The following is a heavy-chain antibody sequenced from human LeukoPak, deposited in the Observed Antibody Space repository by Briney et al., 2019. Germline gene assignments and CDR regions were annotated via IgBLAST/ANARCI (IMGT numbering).Heavy chain of an antibody. CDR2: ISWNSGSL. J-gene: IGHJ4*02. CDR1: GFTFDDYA. V-gene: IGHV3-9*01. Sequence: GGSLRLSCAASGFTFDDYAMHWVRQAPGKGLEWVSGISWNSGSLDYADSVKGRFTISRDNAKNSLYLQMNSLRPEDTAFYYCAKGTGRYWTFFDYWGQGTLVTVSS. D-gene: IGHD1-26*01. CDR3: AKGTGRYWTFFDY.